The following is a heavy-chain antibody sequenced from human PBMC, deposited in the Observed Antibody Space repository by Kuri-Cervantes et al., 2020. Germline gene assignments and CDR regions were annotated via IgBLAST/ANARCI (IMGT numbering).Heavy chain of an antibody. J-gene: IGHJ3*02. Sequence: GESLKISCAASGFTFSDYYTSWIRQAPGKGLERVSYISSSGSTIYYADSVKGRFTVSRDNAKNSLYLQMNSLRAEDTAVYYCASHHIVVVTAISWAESDAFDIWGQGTMVTVSS. CDR1: GFTFSDYY. D-gene: IGHD2-21*02. V-gene: IGHV3-11*04. CDR3: ASHHIVVVTAISWAESDAFDI. CDR2: ISSSGSTI.